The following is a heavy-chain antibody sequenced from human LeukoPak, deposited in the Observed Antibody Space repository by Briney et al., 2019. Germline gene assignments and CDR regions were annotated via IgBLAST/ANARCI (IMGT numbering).Heavy chain of an antibody. CDR2: INHSGST. CDR1: GGSISGYY. CDR3: ARIRRAYLIHYYYYYMDV. V-gene: IGHV4-34*01. J-gene: IGHJ6*03. D-gene: IGHD2-21*01. Sequence: SETLSLTCAVYGGSISGYYWSWIRQPPGKGLEWIGEINHSGSTNYNPSLKSRVTISVDTSKNQFSLKLSSVTAADTAVYYCARIRRAYLIHYYYYYMDVWGKGTTVTVSS.